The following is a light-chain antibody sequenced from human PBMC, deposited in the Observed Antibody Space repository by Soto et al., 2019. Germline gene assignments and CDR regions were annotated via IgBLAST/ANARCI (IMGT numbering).Light chain of an antibody. Sequence: QSALTQPASVSGSPGQSITISCTGTSRDVGGYNYVSWYQQHPGKAPKLMIYDVSNRPSGVSNRFSGSNASNTAPLTISWLPAEDEDDYYCSSYTSSSTPVVFGGGTKLTVL. V-gene: IGLV2-14*01. CDR2: DVS. CDR1: SRDVGGYNY. CDR3: SSYTSSSTPVV. J-gene: IGLJ2*01.